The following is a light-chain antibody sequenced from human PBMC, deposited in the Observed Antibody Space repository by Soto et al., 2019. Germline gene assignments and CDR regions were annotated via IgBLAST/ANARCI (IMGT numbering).Light chain of an antibody. Sequence: QSALTQPASVSGSPGQSITISCTGTSSDIGFYNYVSWYQQHPGKVPKLMIHEVTNRPSGVSNRFSGSKSGNTASLTISGLQAEDEADYYCVSYTSSNTPWLFGGGTQLTVL. CDR1: SSDIGFYNY. CDR3: VSYTSSNTPWL. CDR2: EVT. J-gene: IGLJ3*02. V-gene: IGLV2-14*01.